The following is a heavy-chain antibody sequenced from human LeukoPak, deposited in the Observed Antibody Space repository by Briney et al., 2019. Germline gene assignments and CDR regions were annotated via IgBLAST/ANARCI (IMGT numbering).Heavy chain of an antibody. CDR3: ARTLYWSENGMDV. V-gene: IGHV3-53*01. CDR2: IYSGGST. J-gene: IGHJ6*02. Sequence: GGSLRLSCAASGFTASSNYMSWVRQAPGKGLEWVSVIYSGGSTYYADSVKGRFTISRDNSKNTLYLQMNSLRAEDTAVYYCARTLYWSENGMDVWGQGTTVTVSS. CDR1: GFTASSNY. D-gene: IGHD3-3*01.